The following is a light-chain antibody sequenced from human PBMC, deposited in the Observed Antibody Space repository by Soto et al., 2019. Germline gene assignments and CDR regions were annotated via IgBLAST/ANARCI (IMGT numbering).Light chain of an antibody. CDR3: HQYNNWPPGGT. Sequence: VMTQSPATLSLSPGERATLSCRASQSVSSNLAWYQQKPGQGPRLLIYGASTRATDIPARFSGSGSGTEFTLTISSLQSEDFAVYYCHQYNNWPPGGTFGGGPKVEIK. CDR1: QSVSSN. J-gene: IGKJ4*01. V-gene: IGKV3-15*01. CDR2: GAS.